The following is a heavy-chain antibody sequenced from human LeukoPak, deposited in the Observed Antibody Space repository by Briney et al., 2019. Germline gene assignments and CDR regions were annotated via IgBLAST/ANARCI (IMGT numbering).Heavy chain of an antibody. CDR2: ICSSGTT. CDR3: ARDRGTDGSDQLDP. V-gene: IGHV4-4*07. D-gene: IGHD5-24*01. Sequence: SETLSLTCTVSGGSIRTYCWIWIRQADGKGLEWIGRICSSGTTIYNPSLKSRVIMSLDMSNSQFSLILTSVTAADTAVYYCARDRGTDGSDQLDPWGQGILVTVSS. CDR1: GGSIRTYC. J-gene: IGHJ5*02.